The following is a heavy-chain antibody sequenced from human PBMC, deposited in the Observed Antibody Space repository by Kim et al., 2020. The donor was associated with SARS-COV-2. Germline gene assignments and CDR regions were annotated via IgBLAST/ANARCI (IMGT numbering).Heavy chain of an antibody. CDR2: IYYSGST. V-gene: IGHV4-39*01. CDR3: ARKSWGGIVVGGYYYGMDV. D-gene: IGHD6-19*01. CDR1: GGSISSSSYY. Sequence: SETLSLTCTVSGGSISSSSYYWGWIRQPPGKGLEWIGSIYYSGSTYYNPSLKSRVTISVDTSKNQFSLKLSSVTAADTAVYYCARKSWGGIVVGGYYYGMDVWGQGTTVTVSS. J-gene: IGHJ6*02.